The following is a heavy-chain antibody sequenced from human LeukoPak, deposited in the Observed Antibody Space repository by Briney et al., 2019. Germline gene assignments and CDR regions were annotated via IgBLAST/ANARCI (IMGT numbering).Heavy chain of an antibody. CDR1: GGSISSGGYY. V-gene: IGHV4-30-4*01. Sequence: SETLSLTCTVSGGSISSGGYYWSWIRQPPGKGLEWIGYIYYSGSTYYNPSLKSRVTISVDTSKNQFSLKLSSVTAADTAVYYCARGVVVVSYYFDYWGQGTLVTVSS. J-gene: IGHJ4*02. CDR2: IYYSGST. D-gene: IGHD3-22*01. CDR3: ARGVVVVSYYFDY.